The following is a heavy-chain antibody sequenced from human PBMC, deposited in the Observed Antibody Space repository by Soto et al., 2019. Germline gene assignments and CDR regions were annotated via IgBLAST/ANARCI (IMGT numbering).Heavy chain of an antibody. Sequence: SETLSLTCTVSRGSISSYYWSWIRQPPGEGLEWIAYIYYDGSTNYNPSLKSRVTISVDTSKNQFSLKLSSVTAADTAVYYCARGSGGSSGFAYWGQGTLVTVSS. V-gene: IGHV4-59*01. CDR1: RGSISSYY. D-gene: IGHD3-16*01. CDR2: IYYDGST. CDR3: ARGSGGSSGFAY. J-gene: IGHJ4*02.